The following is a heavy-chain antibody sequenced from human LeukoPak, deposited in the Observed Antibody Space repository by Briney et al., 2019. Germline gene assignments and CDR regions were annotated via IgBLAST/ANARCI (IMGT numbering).Heavy chain of an antibody. D-gene: IGHD3-10*01. Sequence: ASVKVSCKASGYTFTDYFIHWVRQAPGQGLEWRGWLNPYSGATNFALSFRGRVTMTRDTSVNTAYMELTSLTSDDTAVYYCASRPRGHIPALWGVITDYYYYYMAVWGGGTTVTVSS. CDR3: ASRPRGHIPALWGVITDYYYYYMAV. CDR1: GYTFTDYF. J-gene: IGHJ6*03. V-gene: IGHV1-2*02. CDR2: LNPYSGAT.